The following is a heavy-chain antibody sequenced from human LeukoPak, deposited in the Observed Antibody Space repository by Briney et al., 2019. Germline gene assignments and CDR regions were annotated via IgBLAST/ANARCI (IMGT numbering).Heavy chain of an antibody. D-gene: IGHD3-22*01. CDR1: GFTFRAYG. CDR3: AKEGSFDYYDSSGSSPYFDY. V-gene: IGHV3-30*18. Sequence: GGSLRLSCAASGFTFRAYGMHWVRQSPGKGLEWLAFISNDGRNKYYADSVKGRFTISRDNSKNTLYLQMNSLRAEDTAVYYCAKEGSFDYYDSSGSSPYFDYWGQGTLVTVSS. J-gene: IGHJ4*02. CDR2: ISNDGRNK.